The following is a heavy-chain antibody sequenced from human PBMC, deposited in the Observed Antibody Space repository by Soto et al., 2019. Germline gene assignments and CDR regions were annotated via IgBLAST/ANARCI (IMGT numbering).Heavy chain of an antibody. D-gene: IGHD2-21*02. Sequence: QITLRESGPTLVKPTQTLTLTCTFSGFSLTTRPVGVGWIRQSPGKALEWLAFAYWDDDNRYSPSLPSKLTVTQDTTKNQVVLTVTNVEPLEQATYFCANRRHSGDWNGGFFDYMGQGNLVTGSS. V-gene: IGHV2-5*02. CDR2: AYWDDDN. CDR3: ANRRHSGDWNGGFFDY. CDR1: GFSLTTRPVG. J-gene: IGHJ4*02.